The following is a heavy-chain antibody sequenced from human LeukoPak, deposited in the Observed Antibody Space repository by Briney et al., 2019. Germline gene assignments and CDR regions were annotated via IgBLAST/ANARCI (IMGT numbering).Heavy chain of an antibody. Sequence: LGGSLRLSCAASGFIFSTYGMHWVRQAPGKGLEWVAVIWYNERNKYYADSVKGRFTISRDNSKNTLFLQMNSLRAEDTAMYYCARETIAADGNRDYYYYYGLDVWGQGTTVTFSS. J-gene: IGHJ6*02. CDR3: ARETIAADGNRDYYYYYGLDV. CDR2: IWYNERNK. V-gene: IGHV3-33*01. D-gene: IGHD6-13*01. CDR1: GFIFSTYG.